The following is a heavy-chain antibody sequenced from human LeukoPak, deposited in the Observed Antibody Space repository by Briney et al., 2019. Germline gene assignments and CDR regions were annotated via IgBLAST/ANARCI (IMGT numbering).Heavy chain of an antibody. CDR3: ARISLRSEGFDY. J-gene: IGHJ4*02. CDR1: GGSISSGDYY. D-gene: IGHD5-12*01. V-gene: IGHV4-30-4*01. CDR2: IYYSGST. Sequence: PSETLSLTCTVSGGSISSGDYYWSWIRQPPGKGLEWIGYIYYSGSTYYNPSLKSRVTKSVDTSKNQFSLKLSSVSAADTAVYYCARISLRSEGFDYWGQGTLVTVSS.